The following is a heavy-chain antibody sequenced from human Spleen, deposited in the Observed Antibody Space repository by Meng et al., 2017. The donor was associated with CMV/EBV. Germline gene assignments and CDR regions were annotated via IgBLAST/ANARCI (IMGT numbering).Heavy chain of an antibody. CDR2: IIPNFKTL. CDR3: ARLPVAGSH. V-gene: IGHV1-69*05. J-gene: IGHJ4*02. Sequence: SVKVSCKASGGNFRALSWVRQAPGQGLEWMGGIIPNFKTLNYAQKFQGRVTITTDEATTTAYMALSGLRSDDTAVYYCARLPVAGSHWGQGTLVTVSS. CDR1: GGNFRA. D-gene: IGHD6-19*01.